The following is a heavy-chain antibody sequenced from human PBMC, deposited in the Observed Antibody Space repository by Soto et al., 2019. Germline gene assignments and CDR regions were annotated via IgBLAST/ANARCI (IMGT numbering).Heavy chain of an antibody. V-gene: IGHV4-59*01. Sequence: ETLSLTCTVSGGSISHYYWSWIRQPPGKGLEWIAYIYYNGTTNSNPSLKGRVTISLDMSKSQFSLKLTSVTAADTAVYYCTRGHWALDAWAQGTLVTVSS. J-gene: IGHJ5*02. CDR3: TRGHWALDA. D-gene: IGHD3-16*01. CDR1: GGSISHYY. CDR2: IYYNGTT.